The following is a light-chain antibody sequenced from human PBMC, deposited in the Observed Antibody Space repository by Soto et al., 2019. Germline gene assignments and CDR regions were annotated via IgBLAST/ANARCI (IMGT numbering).Light chain of an antibody. CDR2: DVT. V-gene: IGLV2-11*01. CDR1: SSDVGGYDY. Sequence: QSVLTQPRSVSGSPGQSVTISCTGTSSDVGGYDYVSWFQHHPGKVPKLMIYDVTKWPSGVPDRFSASKSGNTASLTISGLQAEDEADYYCCSYGGYFWVFGGGTKVTVL. J-gene: IGLJ3*02. CDR3: CSYGGYFWV.